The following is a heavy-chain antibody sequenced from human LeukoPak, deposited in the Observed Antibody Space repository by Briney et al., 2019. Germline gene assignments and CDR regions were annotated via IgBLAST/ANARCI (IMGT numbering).Heavy chain of an antibody. Sequence: SETLSLTCTVSGGSISSYYWSWIRQPPGKGLEWIGYIYYSGSTNYNPSFKSRVTISVDTSKNQFSLKLSSVTAADTAVYYCARFPSIAVAGDYWGQGTLVTVSS. D-gene: IGHD6-19*01. J-gene: IGHJ4*02. CDR3: ARFPSIAVAGDY. V-gene: IGHV4-59*08. CDR2: IYYSGST. CDR1: GGSISSYY.